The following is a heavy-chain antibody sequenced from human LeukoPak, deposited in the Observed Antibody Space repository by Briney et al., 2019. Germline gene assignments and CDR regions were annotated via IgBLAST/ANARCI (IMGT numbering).Heavy chain of an antibody. V-gene: IGHV4-4*07. Sequence: SETLSLTCTVSGGSLSSYYWSWIRQPAGKGLEWIGRIYTSGSTNYNPSLKSRVTMSVDTSKNQSSLKLSSVTAADTAVYYCARDVVGSYIVRGDAFDIWGQGTMVTVSS. CDR1: GGSLSSYY. J-gene: IGHJ3*02. CDR2: IYTSGST. CDR3: ARDVVGSYIVRGDAFDI. D-gene: IGHD1-26*01.